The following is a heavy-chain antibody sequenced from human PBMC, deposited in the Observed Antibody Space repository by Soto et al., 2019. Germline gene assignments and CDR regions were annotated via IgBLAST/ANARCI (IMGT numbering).Heavy chain of an antibody. V-gene: IGHV3-23*01. J-gene: IGHJ3*02. CDR1: GFMFNNSA. CDR2: VSDNGGSRGGT. D-gene: IGHD2-21*01. CDR3: ARAKAVVIAALDI. Sequence: GGSLRLSCKASGFMFNNSAMTWVRQAPGQGLQWVASVSDNGGSRGGTYYADSVKGRFTISRDNSKNTLYLQLDSLTGADTAVYYCARAKAVVIAALDIWGQGTMLTVSS.